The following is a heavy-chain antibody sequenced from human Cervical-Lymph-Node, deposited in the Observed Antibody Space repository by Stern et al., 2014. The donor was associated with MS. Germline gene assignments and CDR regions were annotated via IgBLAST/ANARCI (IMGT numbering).Heavy chain of an antibody. CDR3: ARENPVWHYDFWSGAGWFDP. CDR1: GASITSGSSF. J-gene: IGHJ5*02. Sequence: QVQLQESGPGRVKPSQTLSLTCTVSGASITSGSSFWSWVRQPPGKRLEWIGRFYTSGTRRSNPSQKSRFAISVHPSKNQWSLKLSSVTAADTAVYYCARENPVWHYDFWSGAGWFDPWGQGTLVTVSS. D-gene: IGHD3-3*01. CDR2: FYTSGTR. V-gene: IGHV4-61*02.